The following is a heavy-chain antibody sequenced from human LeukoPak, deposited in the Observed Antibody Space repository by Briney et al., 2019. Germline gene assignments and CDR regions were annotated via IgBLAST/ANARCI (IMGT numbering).Heavy chain of an antibody. V-gene: IGHV3-48*03. D-gene: IGHD3-22*01. Sequence: PGGSLRLSCAASGFTFSSYEMNWVRQAPGKGLEWVSYISSSGSTIYYADSVKGRFTISRDNAKNSLDLQMNSLRAEDTAVYYCARGITYYYDSSGYPTFYYMDVWGKGTTATVSS. CDR1: GFTFSSYE. CDR2: ISSSGSTI. CDR3: ARGITYYYDSSGYPTFYYMDV. J-gene: IGHJ6*03.